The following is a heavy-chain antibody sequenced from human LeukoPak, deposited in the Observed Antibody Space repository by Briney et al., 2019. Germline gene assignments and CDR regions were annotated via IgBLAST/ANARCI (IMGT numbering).Heavy chain of an antibody. V-gene: IGHV1-69*05. CDR1: GGTFSSYA. D-gene: IGHD5-18*01. J-gene: IGHJ4*02. CDR2: IIPIFGTA. Sequence: SVKVSCKASGGTFSSYAISWVRQAPGQGLEWMGGIIPIFGTANYAQKFQGRVTITTDESTSTAYMELSSLRSEDTAVYYCARVDTAMKVFDYWGRGTLVTVSS. CDR3: ARVDTAMKVFDY.